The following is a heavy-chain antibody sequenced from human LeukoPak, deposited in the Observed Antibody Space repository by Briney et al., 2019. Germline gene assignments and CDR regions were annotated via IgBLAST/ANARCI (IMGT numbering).Heavy chain of an antibody. CDR3: ARDPPSYDPDAFDI. Sequence: ASVKVSCKASGGTFSSYAISWVRHAPGQGLEWMGRIIPILGIANYAQKFQGRVTITAGKSTSAAYMELSSLRSEDTAVYYCARDPPSYDPDAFDIWGQGTMVTVSS. CDR2: IIPILGIA. CDR1: GGTFSSYA. J-gene: IGHJ3*02. V-gene: IGHV1-69*04. D-gene: IGHD3-22*01.